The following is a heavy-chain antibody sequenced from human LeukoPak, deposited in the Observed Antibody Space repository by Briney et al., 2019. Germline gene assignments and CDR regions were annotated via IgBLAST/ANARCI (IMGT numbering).Heavy chain of an antibody. CDR2: ISGSGGST. J-gene: IGHJ4*02. Sequence: PGGSLRLSCAASGFTFSSYAMSWVRQAPGKGLEWVSAISGSGGSTYYADSVKGRFTISRDNSKNTLYVQMNSLRVEDTAVYYCAKDPGYDSRDLGYWGQGTLVTVSS. V-gene: IGHV3-23*01. CDR3: AKDPGYDSRDLGY. D-gene: IGHD3-22*01. CDR1: GFTFSSYA.